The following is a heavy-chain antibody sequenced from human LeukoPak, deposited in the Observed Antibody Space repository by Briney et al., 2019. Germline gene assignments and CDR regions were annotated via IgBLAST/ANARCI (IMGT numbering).Heavy chain of an antibody. CDR2: IYYSGST. V-gene: IGHV4-59*01. CDR3: ARDFSAAFDI. J-gene: IGHJ3*02. Sequence: PSETLSLTCTVSGVSISSYYWSWIRQPPGKGLEWIGYIYYSGSTNYNPSLKSRVTISLDMSKNQFSLKLSSVTAADTAVYYCARDFSAAFDIWGQGTMVTVSS. CDR1: GVSISSYY. D-gene: IGHD2/OR15-2a*01.